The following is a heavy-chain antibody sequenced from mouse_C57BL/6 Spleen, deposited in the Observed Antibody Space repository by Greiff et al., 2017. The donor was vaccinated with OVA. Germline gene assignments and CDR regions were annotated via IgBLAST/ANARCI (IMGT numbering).Heavy chain of an antibody. D-gene: IGHD2-4*01. CDR2: IRLKSDNYAT. V-gene: IGHV6-3*01. Sequence: EVKLEESGGGLVQPGGSMKLSCVASGFTFSNYWMNWVRQSPEKGLEWVAQIRLKSDNYATHYAESVKGRFTISRDDSKSSVYLQMNNLRAEDTGIYYCTDYYDYDGFAYWGQGTLVTVSA. CDR3: TDYYDYDGFAY. J-gene: IGHJ3*01. CDR1: GFTFSNYW.